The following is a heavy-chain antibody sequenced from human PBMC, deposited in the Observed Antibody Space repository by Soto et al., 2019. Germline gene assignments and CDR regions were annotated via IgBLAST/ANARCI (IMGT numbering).Heavy chain of an antibody. J-gene: IGHJ4*02. CDR2: IYWNDDK. V-gene: IGHV2-5*01. CDR1: VG. Sequence: VGGGLLRQPPGNALEWLALIYWNDDKRYSPSLKSRVTITKDSSKNQVVLTMTNMDPVDTATYYCAHRHVKNAGYPFAHRGQGTLVTVSS. D-gene: IGHD3-9*01. CDR3: AHRHVKNAGYPFAH.